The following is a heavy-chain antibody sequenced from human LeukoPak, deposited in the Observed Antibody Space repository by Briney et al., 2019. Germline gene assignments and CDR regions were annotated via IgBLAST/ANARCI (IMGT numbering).Heavy chain of an antibody. D-gene: IGHD3-16*01. CDR1: GGTFSSYA. CDR2: IIPIFGTA. V-gene: IGHV1-69*13. Sequence: SVKVSCKASGGTFSSYAISWVRQAPGQGLEWMGGIIPIFGTANYAQKFQGRVTITADESTSTAYMELSSLRSDDTAVYYCARDLEYLYPGGAFDIWGQGTMVTVSS. CDR3: ARDLEYLYPGGAFDI. J-gene: IGHJ3*02.